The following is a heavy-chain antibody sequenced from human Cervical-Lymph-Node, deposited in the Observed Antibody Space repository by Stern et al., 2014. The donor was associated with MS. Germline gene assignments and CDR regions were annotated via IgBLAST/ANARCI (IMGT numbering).Heavy chain of an antibody. CDR1: GYTFIRYY. D-gene: IGHD5/OR15-5a*01. J-gene: IGHJ6*02. V-gene: IGHV1-46*01. CDR2: VNANGGSA. Sequence: VQLVQYGAQVKKPGASVKVSCKGSGYTFIRYYIQWVRQAPGQGLEWMGIVNANGGSARYAQKFQGRVTMASDTSTSTVSMELSSLRSEDTAVYYCATLYDSSGNYGMEVWGQGTTVIVSS. CDR3: ATLYDSSGNYGMEV.